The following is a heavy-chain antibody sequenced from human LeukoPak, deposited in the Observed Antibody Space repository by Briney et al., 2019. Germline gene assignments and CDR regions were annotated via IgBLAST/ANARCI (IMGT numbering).Heavy chain of an antibody. CDR3: ARGWNDCSSSSCYRGYDYYYGMDV. V-gene: IGHV1-18*01. D-gene: IGHD2-2*01. J-gene: IGHJ6*02. Sequence: GASVKVSFKASGYTFTSYGITWVRQAPGQGPEWMGWISAYNGNTDYLQKLQGRVTMTTETSTSTAYMELRSLRSDDTAVYYCARGWNDCSSSSCYRGYDYYYGMDVWGQGTTVTVSS. CDR2: ISAYNGNT. CDR1: GYTFTSYG.